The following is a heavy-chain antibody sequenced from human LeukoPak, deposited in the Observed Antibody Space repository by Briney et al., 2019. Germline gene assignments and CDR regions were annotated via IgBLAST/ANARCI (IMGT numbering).Heavy chain of an antibody. CDR2: ISTTGGTT. J-gene: IGHJ6*03. CDR3: AKNGDRGAYCSGGTCYPYYYYCMDV. V-gene: IGHV3-23*01. D-gene: IGHD2-15*01. CDR1: GFSLSSYW. Sequence: GGSLRLSCAASGFSLSSYWMTWVRQAPGKGLEWVSAISTTGGTTYYADSVKGRFTISRDNSKNTLYLQMNSLRAEDTAIYYCAKNGDRGAYCSGGTCYPYYYYCMDVWGKGTTVTISS.